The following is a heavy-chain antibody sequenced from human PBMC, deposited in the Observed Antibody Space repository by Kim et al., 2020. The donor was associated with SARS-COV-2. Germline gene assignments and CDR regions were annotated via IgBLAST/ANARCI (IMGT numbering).Heavy chain of an antibody. Sequence: ASVKVSCKVSGYTLTELSMHWVRQAPGKGLEWMGGFDPEDGEIIYAQELQDRLTMTEDTTIDTGYMELRSLESEDTAVYYCATYASGSRYFGLWGQGTL. CDR1: GYTLTELS. CDR3: ATYASGSRYFGL. J-gene: IGHJ4*02. D-gene: IGHD3-10*01. V-gene: IGHV1-24*01. CDR2: FDPEDGEI.